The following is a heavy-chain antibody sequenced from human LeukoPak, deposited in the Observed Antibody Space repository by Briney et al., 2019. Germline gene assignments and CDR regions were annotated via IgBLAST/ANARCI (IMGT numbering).Heavy chain of an antibody. CDR3: ARSYYYYGMDV. CDR1: EITFSDYA. V-gene: IGHV3-23*01. Sequence: GGCLRLSCAAAEITFSDYAVSWVRQAPWKGLEWVSAISGSGGSTYYADSVKGRFTISRDNSKNTLYLQMNSLRAEDTAVYYCARSYYYYGMDVWGQGTTVTVSS. J-gene: IGHJ6*02. CDR2: ISGSGGST.